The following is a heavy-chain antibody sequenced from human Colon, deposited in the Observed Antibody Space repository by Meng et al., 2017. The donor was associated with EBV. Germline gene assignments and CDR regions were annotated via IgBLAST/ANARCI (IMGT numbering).Heavy chain of an antibody. CDR2: INSNWNT. J-gene: IGHJ4*02. Sequence: QLQLQESGPGLVNPSETLSLTCTVSGDSVSDTNHFWGWVRQAPGKGLEWVGSINSNWNTYSNPSLTSRVTMSLDTSKNQFSLKLSSVTAADTAVYYCVRVRGDFDYWGQGTLVTVSS. D-gene: IGHD3-16*01. V-gene: IGHV4-39*07. CDR1: GDSVSDTNHF. CDR3: VRVRGDFDY.